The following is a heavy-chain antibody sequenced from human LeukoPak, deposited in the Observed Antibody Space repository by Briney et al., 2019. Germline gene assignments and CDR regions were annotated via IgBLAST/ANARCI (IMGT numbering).Heavy chain of an antibody. CDR1: GFTFSSYA. V-gene: IGHV3-30-3*01. D-gene: IGHD3-9*01. J-gene: IGHJ4*02. CDR2: ISYDGSNK. CDR3: ARKPYYDILTGPFDY. Sequence: GGSLRLSCAASGFTFSSYAMHWVRHAPGKGLEWVAVISYDGSNKYYADSVKGRFTISRDNSKNTLYLQMNSLRAEDTAVYYCARKPYYDILTGPFDYWGQGTLVTVSS.